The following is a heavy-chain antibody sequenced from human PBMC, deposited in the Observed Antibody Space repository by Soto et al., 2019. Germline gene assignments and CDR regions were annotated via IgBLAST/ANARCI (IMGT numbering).Heavy chain of an antibody. D-gene: IGHD6-13*01. CDR3: ARGSSSSDAFDI. V-gene: IGHV1-3*02. J-gene: IGHJ3*02. CDR1: GYTFNNYV. Sequence: ASVKVSCKASGYTFNNYVIHWVRQAPGQRLEWMGWSNAGNANTKYSQDFQGRVAITRDTSASTAYMELSSLRSEDMAVYYCARGSSSSDAFDIWGQGTMVTVSS. CDR2: SNAGNANT.